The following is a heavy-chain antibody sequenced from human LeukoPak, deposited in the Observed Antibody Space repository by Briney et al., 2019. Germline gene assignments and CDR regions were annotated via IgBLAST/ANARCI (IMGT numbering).Heavy chain of an antibody. V-gene: IGHV3-33*01. J-gene: IGHJ6*02. D-gene: IGHD3-10*01. CDR2: IWYDGSNK. CDR1: GLTFSSYG. Sequence: PGRSLRLSCAASGLTFSSYGMHWVRQAPGKGLEWVAVIWYDGSNKYYADSVKGRFTISRDNSKNTLYLQMNSLRAEDTAVYYCVRELLWFGESYYGMDVWGQGTTVTVSS. CDR3: VRELLWFGESYYGMDV.